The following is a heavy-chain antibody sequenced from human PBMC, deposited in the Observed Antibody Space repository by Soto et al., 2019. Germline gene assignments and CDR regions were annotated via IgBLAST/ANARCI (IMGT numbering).Heavy chain of an antibody. CDR1: GFTFSSYA. CDR3: ANPGGDGGGGGGGGGVYYYYGMDV. V-gene: IGHV3-23*01. D-gene: IGHD6-25*01. J-gene: IGHJ6*02. Sequence: EVQLLESGGGLVQPGGSLRLSCAASGFTFSSYAMSWVRQAPGKGLEWVSAISGSGGSTYYADSVKGRFTISRDNSKTTLYLKRNSVGAGEAAVFYCANPGGDGGGGGGGGGVYYYYGMDVWGQGTTVTVSS. CDR2: ISGSGGST.